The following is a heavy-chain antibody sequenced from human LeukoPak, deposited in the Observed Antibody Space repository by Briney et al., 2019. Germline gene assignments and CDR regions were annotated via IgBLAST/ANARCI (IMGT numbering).Heavy chain of an antibody. CDR1: GFTFNTYS. CDR3: ARVGSYESSGYPYYYYYYMDV. CDR2: ISSSNDYI. D-gene: IGHD3-22*01. V-gene: IGHV3-21*01. Sequence: GGSLRLSCAASGFTFNTYSMNWVRQAPGKGLEWVSSISSSNDYIYYADSVKGRFTISRDNAKNSLYLQMNSLRAEDTAVYYCARVGSYESSGYPYYYYYYMDVWGKGTTVTVSS. J-gene: IGHJ6*03.